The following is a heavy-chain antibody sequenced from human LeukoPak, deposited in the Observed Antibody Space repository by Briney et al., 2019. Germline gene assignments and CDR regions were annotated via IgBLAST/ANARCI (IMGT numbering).Heavy chain of an antibody. D-gene: IGHD3-16*01. V-gene: IGHV4-59*12. CDR3: ARYDPGAFDI. Sequence: PSETLSLTCTVSGGSISSYYWSWLRQPPGKGLEWVGYIYYSGSTHYNPSLKSRVTISADTSKNQFSLKLSSVTAADTAVYYCARYDPGAFDIWGQGTLVTASS. CDR2: IYYSGST. CDR1: GGSISSYY. J-gene: IGHJ4*02.